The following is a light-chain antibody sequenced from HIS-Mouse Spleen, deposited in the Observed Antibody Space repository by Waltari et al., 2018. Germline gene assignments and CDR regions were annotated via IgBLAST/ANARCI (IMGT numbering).Light chain of an antibody. J-gene: IGLJ2*01. CDR2: EDS. CDR3: YSTDSSGNHRV. V-gene: IGLV3-10*01. Sequence: SYELTQPPSVSVSPGQTARITCSGDALPKKYAYWYQQKSGQAPVLVIYEDSKRPSGSPERFAGASSGTMAALTISGGQVEDEADYYCYSTDSSGNHRVFGGGTKLTVL. CDR1: ALPKKY.